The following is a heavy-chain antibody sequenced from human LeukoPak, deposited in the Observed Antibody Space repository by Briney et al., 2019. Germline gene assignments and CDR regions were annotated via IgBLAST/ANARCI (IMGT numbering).Heavy chain of an antibody. J-gene: IGHJ4*02. CDR1: GYRFTSFW. CDR3: ARLQSSYTNGPLDF. Sequence: RRESLKISCKGFGYRFTSFWIGWVRQMSGRGLEWMGIIYPGDSDIRYSPSFQGQVTISVDKSISTAYLQWSSLRASDTAMYYRARLQSSYTNGPLDFWGQGTPVIVSS. V-gene: IGHV5-51*01. CDR2: IYPGDSDI. D-gene: IGHD2-8*01.